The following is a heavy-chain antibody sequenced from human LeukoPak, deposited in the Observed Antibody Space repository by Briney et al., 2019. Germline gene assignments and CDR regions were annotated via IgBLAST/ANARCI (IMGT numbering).Heavy chain of an antibody. CDR1: GGSISSGDYY. V-gene: IGHV4-30-4*01. J-gene: IGHJ5*02. D-gene: IGHD3-22*01. CDR2: MYYSGST. CDR3: ARPYYYDSRIDP. Sequence: SETLSLTCTVSGGSISSGDYYWSWIRQPPGKGLEWIGYMYYSGSTYYNPSLKSRATISVDTSKNQFSLKLSSVTAADTAVYYCARPYYYDSRIDPWGQETLVTVSS.